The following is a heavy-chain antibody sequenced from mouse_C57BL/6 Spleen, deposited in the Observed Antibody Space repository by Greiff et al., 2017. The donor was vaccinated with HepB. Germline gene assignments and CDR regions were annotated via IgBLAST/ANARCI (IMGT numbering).Heavy chain of an antibody. CDR3: ARRADLYYYGRYCDV. CDR1: GYTFTSYW. V-gene: IGHV1-55*01. Sequence: QVQLQQPGAELVKPGASVKMSCKASGYTFTSYWITWVKQRPGQGLEWIGDIYPGSGSTNYNEKFKSKATLTVDTSSSTAYMQLSSLTSEDSAVYYCARRADLYYYGRYCDVWGTGTTVTVSS. CDR2: IYPGSGST. J-gene: IGHJ1*03. D-gene: IGHD1-1*01.